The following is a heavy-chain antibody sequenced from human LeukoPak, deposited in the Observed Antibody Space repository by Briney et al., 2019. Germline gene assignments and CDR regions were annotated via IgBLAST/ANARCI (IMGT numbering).Heavy chain of an antibody. Sequence: GGSLRLSCAASGFTVSSNYMSWVRQAPGKGLEWVSVIYSGGGTYYADSVKGRFTISRDNSKNTLYLQMNSLRAEDTAVYYCARASSSSLFDYWGQGTLVTVSS. CDR3: ARASSSSLFDY. CDR1: GFTVSSNY. J-gene: IGHJ4*02. V-gene: IGHV3-53*01. CDR2: IYSGGGT. D-gene: IGHD6-6*01.